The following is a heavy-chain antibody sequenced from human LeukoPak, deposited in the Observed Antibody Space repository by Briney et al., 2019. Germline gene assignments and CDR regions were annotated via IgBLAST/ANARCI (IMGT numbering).Heavy chain of an antibody. Sequence: ASVKVSCKASGYTFTGYYMHWVRQAPGQGLEWMGRINPNSGGTNYAQKFQGRVTMTRDTSISTAYMELSRLRSDDTAVHYCARAGRYCSGGSCYYIYWGQGTLVTVSS. V-gene: IGHV1-2*06. D-gene: IGHD2-15*01. CDR2: INPNSGGT. CDR3: ARAGRYCSGGSCYYIY. J-gene: IGHJ4*02. CDR1: GYTFTGYY.